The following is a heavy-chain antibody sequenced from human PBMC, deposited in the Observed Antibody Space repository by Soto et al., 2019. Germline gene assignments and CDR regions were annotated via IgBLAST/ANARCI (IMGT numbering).Heavy chain of an antibody. CDR1: GGSISSSNW. CDR2: IYHSGST. D-gene: IGHD3-22*01. V-gene: IGHV4-4*02. Sequence: SETLSLTCAVSGGSISSSNWWSWGRQPPGKGLEWIGEIYHSGSTNYNPSLKSRVTISVDKSKNQFSLKLSSVTAADTAVYYCARRLYYDSSGFEGGGMDVWGQGTTVTVS. CDR3: ARRLYYDSSGFEGGGMDV. J-gene: IGHJ6*02.